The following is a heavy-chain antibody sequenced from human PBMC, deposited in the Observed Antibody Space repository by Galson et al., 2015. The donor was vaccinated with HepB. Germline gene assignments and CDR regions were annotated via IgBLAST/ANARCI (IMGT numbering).Heavy chain of an antibody. V-gene: IGHV3-30-3*01. CDR1: GFTFSSYA. CDR2: ISYDGSNK. D-gene: IGHD6-19*01. Sequence: SLRLSYAASGFTFSSYAMHWVRQAPGKGLEWVAVISYDGSNKYYADSVKGRFTISRDNSKNTLYLQMNSLRAEDTAVYYCVQQWLGFDYWGQGTLVTVSS. CDR3: VQQWLGFDY. J-gene: IGHJ4*02.